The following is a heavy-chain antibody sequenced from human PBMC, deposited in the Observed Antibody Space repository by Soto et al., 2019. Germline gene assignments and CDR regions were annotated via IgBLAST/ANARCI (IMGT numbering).Heavy chain of an antibody. Sequence: GSLRLSCAASGFTFSSYSMNWVRQAPGKGLEWVSSISSSSSYIYYADSVKGRFTISRDNAKNSLYLQMNSLRAEDTAVYYCARDWAYSSSWQNYYYYGMDVWGQGTTVTVSS. CDR2: ISSSSSYI. V-gene: IGHV3-21*01. D-gene: IGHD6-13*01. CDR3: ARDWAYSSSWQNYYYYGMDV. CDR1: GFTFSSYS. J-gene: IGHJ6*02.